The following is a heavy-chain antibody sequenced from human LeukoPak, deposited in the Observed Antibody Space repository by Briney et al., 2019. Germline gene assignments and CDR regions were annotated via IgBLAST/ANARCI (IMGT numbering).Heavy chain of an antibody. D-gene: IGHD3-22*01. CDR1: GFIFSSYA. CDR3: ARKTYYYDYSAQGGRFNWFDP. CDR2: ISDSGITT. J-gene: IGHJ5*02. V-gene: IGHV3-23*01. Sequence: GGSLRLSCAASGFIFSSYAMSWVRQAPGKGLEWVAAISDSGITTYYADSVKGRFTISRDNSRNTLYLQMNSLRAEDTAVYYCARKTYYYDYSAQGGRFNWFDPWGQGTLVTVSS.